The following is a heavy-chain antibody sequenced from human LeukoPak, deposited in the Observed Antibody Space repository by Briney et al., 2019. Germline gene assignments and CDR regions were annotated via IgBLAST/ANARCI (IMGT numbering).Heavy chain of an antibody. CDR3: ARGFGEFHNWFDP. J-gene: IGHJ5*02. CDR1: GFTFSSYG. D-gene: IGHD3-10*01. V-gene: IGHV3-23*01. Sequence: GGTLRLSCAASGFTFSSYGMSWVRQAPGKGLEWVSAISGSGGSTYYPGSVKGRFTISRENAKNSLYLQMNSLRAGDTAVYYCARGFGEFHNWFDPWGQGTLVTVSS. CDR2: ISGSGGST.